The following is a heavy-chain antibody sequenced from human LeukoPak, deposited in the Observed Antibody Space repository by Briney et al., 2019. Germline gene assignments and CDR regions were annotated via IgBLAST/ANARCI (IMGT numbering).Heavy chain of an antibody. D-gene: IGHD4-17*01. CDR3: ARAITVTSYDY. J-gene: IGHJ4*02. V-gene: IGHV4-34*01. Sequence: SETLSLTCAVYGGSFSGYYWSWIRQPPGKGLEWIGEINHSGSTNYNPSLKSRVTISVDTSKNQFSLKLSSVTAADTAVYYCARAITVTSYDYWGQGTLVTVSS. CDR2: INHSGST. CDR1: GGSFSGYY.